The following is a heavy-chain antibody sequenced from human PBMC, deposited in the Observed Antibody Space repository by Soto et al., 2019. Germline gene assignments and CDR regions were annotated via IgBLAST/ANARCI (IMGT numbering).Heavy chain of an antibody. Sequence: TLSRTCTVSCCSISSGGYYCCWIRKHTGQGLEWIGYIYYSGSNYYKPSLKSRVTISVDTSKNPFSLKVSYVTAADTAVYYCARFSLDFDYWGQGTLVNVS. CDR1: CCSISSGGYY. CDR2: IYYSGSN. J-gene: IGHJ4*02. CDR3: ARFSLDFDY. V-gene: IGHV4-31*03.